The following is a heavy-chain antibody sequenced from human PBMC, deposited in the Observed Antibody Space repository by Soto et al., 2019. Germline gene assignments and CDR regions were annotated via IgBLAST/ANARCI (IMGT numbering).Heavy chain of an antibody. CDR3: AREYGDKSLDY. D-gene: IGHD4-17*01. J-gene: IGHJ4*02. CDR1: GYTFSIYG. V-gene: IGHV1-18*01. CDR2: ISAYNGNT. Sequence: GXSVKVSFTASGYTFSIYGITLLRQAPGQGLEWMGWISAYNGNTNYAQKLQGRVTMTTDTSTSTAYMELRTLRSDDTAVYYCAREYGDKSLDYWGQGTLVTVSS.